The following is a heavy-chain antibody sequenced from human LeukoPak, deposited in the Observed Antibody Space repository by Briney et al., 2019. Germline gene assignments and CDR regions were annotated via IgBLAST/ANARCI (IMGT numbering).Heavy chain of an antibody. J-gene: IGHJ4*02. CDR1: GFTFSSYS. V-gene: IGHV3-48*04. CDR2: ISSSGSTI. Sequence: GGSLRLSCAASGFTFSSYSMNWVRQAPGKGLEWVSYISSSGSTIYYADSVKGRFTISRDNAKNSLYLQMNSLRAEDTAVYYCARDEGAARPLNYWGQGTLVTVSS. CDR3: ARDEGAARPLNY. D-gene: IGHD6-6*01.